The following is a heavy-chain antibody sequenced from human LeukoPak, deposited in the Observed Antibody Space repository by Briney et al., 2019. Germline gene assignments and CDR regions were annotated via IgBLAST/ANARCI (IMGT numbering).Heavy chain of an antibody. J-gene: IGHJ4*02. CDR2: TSWNSGSI. Sequence: GGSLRLSCAASGFTFDDYAMHWVRQAPGKGLEWVSCTSWNSGSIGYADSVKGRFTISRDKAKNSLYLQRNSLRAEDMALYYCAKDVGSYSSSSYYDYWGQGTLVTVSS. CDR1: GFTFDDYA. CDR3: AKDVGSYSSSSYYDY. V-gene: IGHV3-9*03. D-gene: IGHD6-13*01.